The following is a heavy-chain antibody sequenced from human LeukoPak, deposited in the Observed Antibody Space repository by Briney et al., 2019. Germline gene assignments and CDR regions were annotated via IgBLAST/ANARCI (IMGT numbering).Heavy chain of an antibody. CDR3: ASGGIAVAGTGNSFDY. D-gene: IGHD6-19*01. V-gene: IGHV4-34*01. Sequence: ASETLSLTCAVYGGSFSGYYWSWIRLPPGKGLEWIGEINHSGSTNYNPSLKSRVTISVDTSKNQFSLKLSSVTAADTAVYYCASGGIAVAGTGNSFDYWGQGTLVTVSS. J-gene: IGHJ4*02. CDR1: GGSFSGYY. CDR2: INHSGST.